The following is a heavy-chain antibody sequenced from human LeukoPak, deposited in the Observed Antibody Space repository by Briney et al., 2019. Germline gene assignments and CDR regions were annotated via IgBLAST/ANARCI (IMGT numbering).Heavy chain of an antibody. Sequence: PSETLSLTCTVSGGSITGYNWSWIRQPPGKGLEYIGYIYHTGNTDYNPSLESRVTISVDTSKNQFSLKLSSVTAADTAVYYCARNNYHVLNGRWFDPWGQGTLVTVSS. V-gene: IGHV4-59*01. D-gene: IGHD3-9*01. CDR3: ARNNYHVLNGRWFDP. CDR1: GGSITGYN. J-gene: IGHJ5*02. CDR2: IYHTGNT.